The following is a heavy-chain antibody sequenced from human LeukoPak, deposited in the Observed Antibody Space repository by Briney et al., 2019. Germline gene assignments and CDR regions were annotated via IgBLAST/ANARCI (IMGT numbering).Heavy chain of an antibody. Sequence: PGGSLRLSCAASGFTFSTYSLNWVRQAPGKGLEWVSSISSSSSFMYYADSVKGRFTISRDNAKNALYLQMNSLRAEDTAVYYCVRVDNSLGKTYFDYWGQGTLVTVSS. CDR3: VRVDNSLGKTYFDY. D-gene: IGHD5-24*01. J-gene: IGHJ4*02. CDR2: ISSSSSFM. V-gene: IGHV3-21*01. CDR1: GFTFSTYS.